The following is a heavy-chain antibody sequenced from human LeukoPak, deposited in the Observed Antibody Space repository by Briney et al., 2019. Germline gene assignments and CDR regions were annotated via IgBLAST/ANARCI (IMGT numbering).Heavy chain of an antibody. V-gene: IGHV1-69*13. J-gene: IGHJ4*02. CDR1: GYTIRNSG. CDR3: AGAYSYGSSFDY. CDR2: IIPIFGTA. Sequence: GASVKVSCRASGYTIRNSGVTWVRQAPGQGLEWMGGIIPIFGTANYAQKFQGRVTITADESTSTAYMELSSLRSEDTAVYYCAGAYSYGSSFDYWGQGTLVTVSS. D-gene: IGHD5-18*01.